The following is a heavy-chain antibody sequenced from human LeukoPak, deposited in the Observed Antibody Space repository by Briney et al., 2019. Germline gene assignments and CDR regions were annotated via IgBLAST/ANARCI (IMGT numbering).Heavy chain of an antibody. V-gene: IGHV3-74*01. Sequence: GGSLRLSCAVSGFTFSTYWMHWVRQAPGKGLVWVSRINTDGSPINYADSVKGRFTMSRDNSKNTLYLQMSSLRAEDTAVYYCAKYCSSTSCYAGGFDYWGQGTLVTVSS. CDR1: GFTFSTYW. CDR3: AKYCSSTSCYAGGFDY. J-gene: IGHJ4*02. CDR2: INTDGSPI. D-gene: IGHD2-2*01.